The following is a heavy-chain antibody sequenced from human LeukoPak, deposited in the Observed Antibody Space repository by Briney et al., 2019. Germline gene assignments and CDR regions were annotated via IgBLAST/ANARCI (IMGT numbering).Heavy chain of an antibody. Sequence: PSETLSLTCTVSGGSFSSGGYYWSWIRQPPGKGLEWIGYIYYSGSTNYNPSLKSRVTISVDTSKNQFSLKLSSVTAADTAVYYCARANYDSSGYYYVPRAYFDYWGQGTLVTVSS. CDR1: GGSFSSGGYY. J-gene: IGHJ4*02. V-gene: IGHV4-61*08. CDR3: ARANYDSSGYYYVPRAYFDY. D-gene: IGHD3-22*01. CDR2: IYYSGST.